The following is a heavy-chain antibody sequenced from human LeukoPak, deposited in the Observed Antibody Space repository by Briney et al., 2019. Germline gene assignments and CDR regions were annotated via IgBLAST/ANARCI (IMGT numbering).Heavy chain of an antibody. CDR1: GYTFTSYG. D-gene: IGHD3-3*01. Sequence: GASVKVSCKASGYTFTSYGISWVRQAPGQGLEWMGGIIPIFGTAKYAQKVQGRVTMSTDESTSTAYMELSSLRSEDSAVYYCARQGGITVFGVAQPGGAFDIWGQGTMVTVSS. J-gene: IGHJ3*02. V-gene: IGHV1-69*05. CDR3: ARQGGITVFGVAQPGGAFDI. CDR2: IIPIFGTA.